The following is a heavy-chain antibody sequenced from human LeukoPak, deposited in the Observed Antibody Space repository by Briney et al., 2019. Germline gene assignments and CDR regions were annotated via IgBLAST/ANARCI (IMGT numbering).Heavy chain of an antibody. CDR3: ARGKSSYFNFDY. D-gene: IGHD2-15*01. CDR1: GYTFTGYY. CDR2: ISPNSGGT. Sequence: GASVKVSCKASGYTFTGYYMHWVRQAPGRGLEWMGWISPNSGGTNYAQNFQGRVTMTRDTSISTAYMELSRLRSDDTAVYYCARGKSSYFNFDYWGQGTLVTVSS. V-gene: IGHV1-2*02. J-gene: IGHJ4*02.